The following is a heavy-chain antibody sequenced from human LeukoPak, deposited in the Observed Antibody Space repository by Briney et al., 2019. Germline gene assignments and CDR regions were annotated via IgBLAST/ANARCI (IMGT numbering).Heavy chain of an antibody. Sequence: ASVKVSCKASGYTFTSYYMHWVRQAPGQGLEWMGMINPSGGSASYAQKFQGRVTMTRDMSTSTVYMELSSLRSEDTAVYYCARDLGSTSCCNWFDPWGQGTLVTVSS. J-gene: IGHJ5*02. CDR3: ARDLGSTSCCNWFDP. CDR2: INPSGGSA. CDR1: GYTFTSYY. D-gene: IGHD2-2*01. V-gene: IGHV1-46*01.